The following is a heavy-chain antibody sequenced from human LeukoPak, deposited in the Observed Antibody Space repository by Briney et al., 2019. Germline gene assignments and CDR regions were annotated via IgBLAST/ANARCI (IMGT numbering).Heavy chain of an antibody. CDR3: ARARYYGSGSPFDY. D-gene: IGHD3-10*01. CDR2: IYYSGST. Sequence: PSETLSLTCTVSGGSISSYYWSWIRQPPGKGLEWIGYIYYSGSTNYNPSLKSRVTISVDTSKNQFPLKLSSVTAADTAVYYCARARYYGSGSPFDYWGQGTLVTVSS. CDR1: GGSISSYY. V-gene: IGHV4-59*01. J-gene: IGHJ4*02.